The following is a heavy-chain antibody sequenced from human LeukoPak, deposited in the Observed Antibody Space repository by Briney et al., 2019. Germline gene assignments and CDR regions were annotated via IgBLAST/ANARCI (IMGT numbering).Heavy chain of an antibody. CDR3: ATVVSDYYSTCDP. CDR1: GYTLTDLS. CDR2: FDPEDGET. Sequence: ASVKVSCKVSGYTLTDLSMHWVRQAPGKGLEWMGGFDPEDGETIYAQKFQGRVTMTEDTSTDKAYMELSRLRFKDTAVYYCATVVSDYYSTCDPWGQGTLVTVSS. D-gene: IGHD2-21*01. V-gene: IGHV1-24*01. J-gene: IGHJ5*02.